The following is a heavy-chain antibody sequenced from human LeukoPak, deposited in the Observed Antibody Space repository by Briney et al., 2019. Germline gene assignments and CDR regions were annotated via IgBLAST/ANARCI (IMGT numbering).Heavy chain of an antibody. Sequence: PSQTLSLTCTVSGGSISSGGYSWSWIRQHPGKGLEWIGYIYYSGSTYYNPSLKSRVTISVDTSKNQLSLKLSSVAAADTAVYYCARDREQKMDVWGQGTTVTVSS. CDR1: GGSISSGGYS. CDR2: IYYSGST. CDR3: ARDREQKMDV. V-gene: IGHV4-31*03. J-gene: IGHJ6*02.